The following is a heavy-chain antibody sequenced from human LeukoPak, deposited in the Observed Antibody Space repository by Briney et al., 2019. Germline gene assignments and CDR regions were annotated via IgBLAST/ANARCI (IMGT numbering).Heavy chain of an antibody. CDR1: GFTFDDYA. CDR2: ISWNSGSI. CDR3: AKEGSSWSTFDY. J-gene: IGHJ4*02. V-gene: IGHV3-9*03. D-gene: IGHD6-13*01. Sequence: GGSLRLSCAASGFTFDDYAMHWVRQAPGKGLEWVSGISWNSGSIGYADSVKGRFTISRDNAKNSLYLQMNSLRAEDMALYYCAKEGSSWSTFDYWGQGTLVTVSS.